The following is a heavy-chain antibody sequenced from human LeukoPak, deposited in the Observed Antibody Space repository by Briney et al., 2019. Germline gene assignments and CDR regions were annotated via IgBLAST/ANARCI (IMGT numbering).Heavy chain of an antibody. Sequence: SETLSLTCTVSGGSISSYYWSWIRQPPGKGLEWIGYIYYSGRTNYNPSLKSRVTISVDTSKNQFSLKLSSVTAADTAVYYCASRWLQFPYYFDYWGQGTLVTVSS. D-gene: IGHD5-24*01. CDR2: IYYSGRT. CDR1: GGSISSYY. J-gene: IGHJ4*02. CDR3: ASRWLQFPYYFDY. V-gene: IGHV4-59*01.